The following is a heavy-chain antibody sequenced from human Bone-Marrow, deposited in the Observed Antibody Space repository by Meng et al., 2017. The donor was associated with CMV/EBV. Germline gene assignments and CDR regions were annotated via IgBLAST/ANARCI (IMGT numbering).Heavy chain of an antibody. CDR3: ATLRGSSWYIDY. CDR2: ISYDGSKE. Sequence: SCAASGLTFRNYGMHWVRQAPGKGLEWLAVISYDGSKEWYADSVEGRFTISRDNSKNMLYLQVNSLRSEDTAVYYCATLRGSSWYIDYWGQGTLVTVSS. J-gene: IGHJ4*02. D-gene: IGHD6-13*01. V-gene: IGHV3-30*03. CDR1: GLTFRNYG.